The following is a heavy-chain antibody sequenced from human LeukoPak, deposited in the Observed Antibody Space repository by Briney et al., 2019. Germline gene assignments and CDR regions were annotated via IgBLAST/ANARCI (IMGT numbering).Heavy chain of an antibody. J-gene: IGHJ4*02. Sequence: PSETLSLTCAVYGGSFSGYYWSWIRQPPGKGLEWIGEINHSGSTNYNPSLKSRVTISVDTSKNQFSLKLSSVTAADTAVYYCARTVINFDYWGQGTLVTVSP. V-gene: IGHV4-34*01. CDR3: ARTVINFDY. D-gene: IGHD4-17*01. CDR2: INHSGST. CDR1: GGSFSGYY.